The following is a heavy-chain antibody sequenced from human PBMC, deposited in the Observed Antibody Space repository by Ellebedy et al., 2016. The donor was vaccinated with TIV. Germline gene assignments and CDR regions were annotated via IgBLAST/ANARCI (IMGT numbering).Heavy chain of an antibody. D-gene: IGHD2-15*01. J-gene: IGHJ4*02. CDR1: GFTFSSYS. CDR2: ISWNSNTI. V-gene: IGHV3-48*04. Sequence: PGGSLRLSCAASGFTFSSYSMNWVRQAPGKGLEWVSGISWNSNTIGYADSVKGRFTISRDNAKNSLYLQMNSLRPDDTAVYFCAKELYAGAHYCSDYWGQGTLVTVSS. CDR3: AKELYAGAHYCSDY.